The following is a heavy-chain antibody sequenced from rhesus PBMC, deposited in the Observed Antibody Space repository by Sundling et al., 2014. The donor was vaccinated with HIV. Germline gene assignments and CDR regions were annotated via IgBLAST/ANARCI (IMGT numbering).Heavy chain of an antibody. CDR2: IYGSGSST. J-gene: IGHJ4*01. CDR1: GVSISSHY. D-gene: IGHD3-3*01. Sequence: QVQLQESGPGLVKPSETLSLTCAVSGVSISSHYWIWIRQPPGKGLEWIGYIYGSGSSTNYNPSLKSRVTLSVDTSKNQFSLKLSSVTAADTAVYYCARIRGTQYLAPNTLYFDYWGQGVLVTVSS. CDR3: ARIRGTQYLAPNTLYFDY. V-gene: IGHV4-169*01.